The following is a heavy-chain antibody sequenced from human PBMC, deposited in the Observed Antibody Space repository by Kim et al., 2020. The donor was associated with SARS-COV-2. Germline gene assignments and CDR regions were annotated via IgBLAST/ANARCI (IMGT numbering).Heavy chain of an antibody. V-gene: IGHV3-30*18. CDR3: AKPVSRTDYYYGMDV. J-gene: IGHJ6*02. CDR2: ISYDGSNK. CDR1: GFTFSSYG. D-gene: IGHD3-16*01. Sequence: GGSLRLSCAASGFTFSSYGMHWVRQAPGKGLEWVAVISYDGSNKYYADSVKGRFTISRDNSKNTLYLQMNSLRAEDTAVYYCAKPVSRTDYYYGMDVWGQGTTVTVSS.